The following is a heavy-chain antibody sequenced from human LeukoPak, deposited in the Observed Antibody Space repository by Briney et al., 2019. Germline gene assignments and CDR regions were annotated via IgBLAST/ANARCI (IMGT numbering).Heavy chain of an antibody. Sequence: ASVKVSCKASGYTFTSYGISWVRQAPGQGLEWMGWISVDNGNTKYAQKLQGRVTMTTDTSTSTAYMELRSLRPDDTAVYYCARHSSTSCFDYWGQGSLVTVSS. CDR3: ARHSSTSCFDY. CDR2: ISVDNGNT. J-gene: IGHJ4*02. CDR1: GYTFTSYG. D-gene: IGHD2-2*01. V-gene: IGHV1-18*01.